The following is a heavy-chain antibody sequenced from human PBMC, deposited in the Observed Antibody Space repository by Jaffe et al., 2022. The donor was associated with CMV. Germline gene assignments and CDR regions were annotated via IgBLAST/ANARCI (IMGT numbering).Heavy chain of an antibody. CDR2: ISAYNGNT. CDR1: GYTFTSYG. CDR3: AIFYRKAHLLYYYGMDV. D-gene: IGHD1-26*01. Sequence: QVQLVQSGAEVKKPGASVKVSCKASGYTFTSYGISWVRQAPGQGLEWMGWISAYNGNTNYAQKLQGRVTMTTDTSTSTAYMELRSLRSDDTAVYYCAIFYRKAHLLYYYGMDVWGQGTTVTVSS. J-gene: IGHJ6*02. V-gene: IGHV1-18*01.